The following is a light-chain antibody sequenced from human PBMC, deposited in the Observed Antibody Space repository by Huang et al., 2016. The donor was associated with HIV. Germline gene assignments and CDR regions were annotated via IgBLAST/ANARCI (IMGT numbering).Light chain of an antibody. CDR3: QQFSSYPLT. CDR1: QGIPNY. Sequence: IQLTQSPSSLSIYVGDKVTITCRASQGIPNYVAWSQQKPGKAPKLLIYAASTLQNGVPSRFSGSGSGADFALSIANVQPEDSATYYCQQFSSYPLTFGGGTKVEIK. CDR2: AAS. J-gene: IGKJ4*01. V-gene: IGKV1-9*01.